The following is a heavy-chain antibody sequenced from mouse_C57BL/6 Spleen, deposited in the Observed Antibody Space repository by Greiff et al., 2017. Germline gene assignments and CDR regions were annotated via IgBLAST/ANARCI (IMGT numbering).Heavy chain of an antibody. V-gene: IGHV1-80*01. Sequence: VQLPQSGAELVKPGASVKISCKASGYAFRSYWMNWVKQRPGKGLEWIGQIYPGDGDTNYNGKFKGKATLTADKSASTGYLQLSSVSSEDSAVYFCYYYGSIPYSFDYRGDDATLTVSS. CDR2: IYPGDGDT. CDR3: YYYGSIPYSFDY. D-gene: IGHD1-1*01. CDR1: GYAFRSYW. J-gene: IGHJ2*01.